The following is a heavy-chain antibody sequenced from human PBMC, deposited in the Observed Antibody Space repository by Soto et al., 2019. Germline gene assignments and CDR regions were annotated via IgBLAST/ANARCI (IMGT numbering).Heavy chain of an antibody. CDR2: INHSGSA. J-gene: IGHJ4*02. D-gene: IGHD2-2*01. Sequence: ASETLSLTCDVYGGSFSGYIWTWIRQTPGKGLQWIGQINHSGSANYNPSLKSRVTISVHTSNSQFSLELSSVTAADTAIYYCAKRPACPNPGCHVQGHHYFDYWGQGTLVTVSS. CDR3: AKRPACPNPGCHVQGHHYFDY. V-gene: IGHV4-34*01. CDR1: GGSFSGYI.